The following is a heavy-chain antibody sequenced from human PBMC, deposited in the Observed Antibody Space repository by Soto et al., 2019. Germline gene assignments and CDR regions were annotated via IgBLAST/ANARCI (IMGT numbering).Heavy chain of an antibody. CDR2: INHSGST. Sequence: QVQLQQWGAGLLKPSETLSLTCAVYGGSFSGYYWSWIRQPPGKGLEWIGEINHSGSTNYNPSLKSRVTISVDTSKNQFSLMLSCVTAADTAVYYCARGRAVGAWGQGTLVTVSS. CDR1: GGSFSGYY. CDR3: ARGRAVGA. V-gene: IGHV4-34*01. J-gene: IGHJ5*02.